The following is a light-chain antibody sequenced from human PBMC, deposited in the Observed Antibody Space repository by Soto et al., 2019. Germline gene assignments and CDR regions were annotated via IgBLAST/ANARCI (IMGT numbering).Light chain of an antibody. Sequence: EIVMTQSPATLSVSPGERATVSCRASQSVRSNLAWYQQKPGQAPRLLIYGASTRATGIPDRFRGSGSGTDFTLTISRLEPEDFAVYYCYQYDTSPWTFGQGTKVDIK. CDR2: GAS. J-gene: IGKJ1*01. V-gene: IGKV3D-15*02. CDR3: YQYDTSPWT. CDR1: QSVRSN.